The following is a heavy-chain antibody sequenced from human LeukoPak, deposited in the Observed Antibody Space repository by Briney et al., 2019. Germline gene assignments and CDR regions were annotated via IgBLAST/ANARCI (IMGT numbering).Heavy chain of an antibody. CDR2: ISYSGST. CDR1: NGSIISDGYY. CDR3: ARAVEVVTASSFDY. J-gene: IGHJ4*02. Sequence: PSETLSLTCTVSNGSIISDGYYWSWIRQHPGKGLEWIGYISYSGSTYYNPSLKSRVTISLDTSKNQFSLKLSSVTAADTAVYYSARAVEVVTASSFDYWGQGTLVTVSS. D-gene: IGHD2-21*02. V-gene: IGHV4-31*03.